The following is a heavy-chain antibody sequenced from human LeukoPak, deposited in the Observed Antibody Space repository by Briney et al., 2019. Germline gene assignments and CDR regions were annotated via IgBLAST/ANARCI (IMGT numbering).Heavy chain of an antibody. CDR1: GFTFSSYA. D-gene: IGHD6-25*01. CDR2: ISGSGGST. CDR3: AKDKAAATISRPTGGFDY. V-gene: IGHV3-23*01. J-gene: IGHJ4*02. Sequence: GGFLRLSCAASGFTFSSYAMSWVRQAPGKGLEWVSAISGSGGSTYYADSVKGRFTISRDNSKNTLYLQMNSLRAEDTAVYYCAKDKAAATISRPTGGFDYWGQGTLVTVSS.